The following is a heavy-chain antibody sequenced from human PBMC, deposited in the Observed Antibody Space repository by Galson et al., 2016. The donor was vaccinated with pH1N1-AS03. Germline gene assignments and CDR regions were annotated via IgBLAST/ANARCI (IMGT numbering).Heavy chain of an antibody. Sequence: PALVKPTQTLTLTCTFSGFSLSTSGVGVGWIRQPPGKALEWLALLYWDDDKRYSPSLKSRLTITKDTSKNQVVLTMTNMDPVDTATYYCAQSDYGDYVDYFDYWGQGTLVTVSS. V-gene: IGHV2-5*02. CDR3: AQSDYGDYVDYFDY. J-gene: IGHJ4*02. CDR2: LYWDDDK. CDR1: GFSLSTSGVG. D-gene: IGHD4-17*01.